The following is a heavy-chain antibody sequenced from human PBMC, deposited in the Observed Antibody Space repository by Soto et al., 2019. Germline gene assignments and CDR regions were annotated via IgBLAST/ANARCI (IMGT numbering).Heavy chain of an antibody. CDR2: INPNSGGT. V-gene: IGHV1-2*02. Sequence: ASVKVSCKASGYTFTGYYMHWVRQAPGQGLEWMGWINPNSGGTNYAQKFQGRATMTRDTSISTAYMELSRLRSDDTAVYYCARVPQRITMVRGVSWWFDPWGQGTMVTVSS. CDR1: GYTFTGYY. CDR3: ARVPQRITMVRGVSWWFDP. D-gene: IGHD3-10*01. J-gene: IGHJ5*02.